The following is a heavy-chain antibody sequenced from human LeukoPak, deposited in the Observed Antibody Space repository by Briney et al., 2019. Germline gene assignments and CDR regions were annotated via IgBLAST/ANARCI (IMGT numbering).Heavy chain of an antibody. V-gene: IGHV3-23*01. J-gene: IGHJ4*02. CDR3: AKGPMVRIDF. D-gene: IGHD3-10*01. Sequence: GGSLRLSCAASGFTFYNSAMNWVRQAPGKGLEWVSGISGSGTSTYYADSVKGRFTISRDNSKNTLYPQMNSLRAEDTAVYYCAKGPMVRIDFWGQGTLVTVSS. CDR1: GFTFYNSA. CDR2: ISGSGTST.